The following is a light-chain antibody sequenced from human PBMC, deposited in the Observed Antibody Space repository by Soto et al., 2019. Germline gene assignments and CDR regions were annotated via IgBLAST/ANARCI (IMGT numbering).Light chain of an antibody. J-gene: IGKJ1*01. CDR2: GAS. V-gene: IGKV3-15*01. CDR3: QQYNDWWT. Sequence: EIVMTQSPATLSVSPGESATLSCRASQSVSNNLTWYQQKPGQPPRFLIYGASTRATGVPGRFSGSGSGTEFTLTISSLQSEDFAVYYCQQYNDWWTFGQGTKVDI. CDR1: QSVSNN.